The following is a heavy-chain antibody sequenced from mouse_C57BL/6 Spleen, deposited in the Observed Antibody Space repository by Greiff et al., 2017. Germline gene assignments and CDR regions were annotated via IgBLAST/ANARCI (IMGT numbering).Heavy chain of an antibody. Sequence: EVHLVESGGGLVKPGGSLKLSCAASGFTFSSYAMSWVSQTPEKRLEWVATISDGGSYTYYPDNVKGRFTISRDNAKNNLYLQMSHLKAEDTAIYYCAREGGTQDYYAMDYWGQGTSVTVSS. CDR2: ISDGGSYT. J-gene: IGHJ4*01. CDR3: AREGGTQDYYAMDY. CDR1: GFTFSSYA. V-gene: IGHV5-4*01. D-gene: IGHD3-3*01.